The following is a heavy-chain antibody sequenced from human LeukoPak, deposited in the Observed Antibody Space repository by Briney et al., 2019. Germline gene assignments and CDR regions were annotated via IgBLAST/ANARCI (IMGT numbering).Heavy chain of an antibody. CDR3: ARELSGSLYFDY. J-gene: IGHJ4*02. Sequence: PSETLSLTCTVSGASISSYYYNWIRQTAGRGLEWIGRLYISGSTDYNPSLKSRVTISVDTSNNQFSLNLISVTAADTAVYFCARELSGSLYFDYWGQGVLVTVSS. V-gene: IGHV4-4*07. CDR2: LYISGST. D-gene: IGHD3-10*01. CDR1: GASISSYY.